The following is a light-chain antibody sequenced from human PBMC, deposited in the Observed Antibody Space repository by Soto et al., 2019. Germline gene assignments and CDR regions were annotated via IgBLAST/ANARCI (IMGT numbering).Light chain of an antibody. CDR2: GAS. CDR3: QQYNNWPQT. Sequence: EIVMTQSPATLSVSPGERATLSCRASQSVSSNLAWYEHKAGQAPRLLIYGASTRATGIPARFSGSGSGTEFTLTISSLQSEDFAVYYCQQYNNWPQTFGQGTKV. J-gene: IGKJ1*01. V-gene: IGKV3D-15*01. CDR1: QSVSSN.